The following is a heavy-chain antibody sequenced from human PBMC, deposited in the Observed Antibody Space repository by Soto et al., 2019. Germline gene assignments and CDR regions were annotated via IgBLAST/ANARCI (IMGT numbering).Heavy chain of an antibody. CDR2: IYYSGST. D-gene: IGHD2-8*01. J-gene: IGHJ6*02. Sequence: SETLSLTCTVSCGSISSYYWSWIRQPPGKGLEWIGYIYYSGSTNYNPSLKSRVTISVDTSKNQFSLKLSSVTAADTAVYYCARVSCFYGICCHHSYGTVVSGPGTTGTVFS. CDR1: CGSISSYY. CDR3: ARVSCFYGICCHHSYGTVV. V-gene: IGHV4-59*01.